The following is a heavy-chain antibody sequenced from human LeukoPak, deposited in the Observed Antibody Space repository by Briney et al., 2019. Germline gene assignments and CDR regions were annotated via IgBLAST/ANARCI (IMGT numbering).Heavy chain of an antibody. Sequence: GSSVKVSCKASGGTFSSYAISWVRQAPGQGLEWMGGIIPIFGTANYAQKFQGRVTITTDESTSTAYMELSSLRFEDTAVYYCASLRPVVPAADYYYYMDVWGKGTTVTVSS. CDR2: IIPIFGTA. J-gene: IGHJ6*03. CDR3: ASLRPVVPAADYYYYMDV. CDR1: GGTFSSYA. V-gene: IGHV1-69*05. D-gene: IGHD2-2*01.